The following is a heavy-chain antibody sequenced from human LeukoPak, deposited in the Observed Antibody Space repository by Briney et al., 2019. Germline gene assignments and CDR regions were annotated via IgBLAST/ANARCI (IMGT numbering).Heavy chain of an antibody. CDR2: IIPIFGTA. CDR1: GGTFSSYA. Sequence: ASVKVPCKASGGTFSSYAISWVRQAPGQGLEWMGGIIPIFGTANYAQKFQGRVPITADESTSTAYMELSSLRSEDTAVYYCARDEGYGGYDRAFDIWGQGTMVTVSS. J-gene: IGHJ3*02. D-gene: IGHD5-12*01. V-gene: IGHV1-69*13. CDR3: ARDEGYGGYDRAFDI.